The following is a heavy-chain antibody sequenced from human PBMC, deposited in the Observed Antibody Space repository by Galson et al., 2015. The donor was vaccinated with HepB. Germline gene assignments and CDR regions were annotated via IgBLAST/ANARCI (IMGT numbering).Heavy chain of an antibody. J-gene: IGHJ4*02. CDR3: ARDEGYYDSSGYRSGGYFDY. D-gene: IGHD3-22*01. CDR2: INWNGGST. CDR1: GFTFDDYG. V-gene: IGHV3-20*04. Sequence: SLRLSCAASGFTFDDYGMSWVRQAPGKGLEWVSGINWNGGSTGYADSVKGRFTISRDNAKNSLYLQMNSLRAEDTALYYCARDEGYYDSSGYRSGGYFDYWGQGTLVTVSS.